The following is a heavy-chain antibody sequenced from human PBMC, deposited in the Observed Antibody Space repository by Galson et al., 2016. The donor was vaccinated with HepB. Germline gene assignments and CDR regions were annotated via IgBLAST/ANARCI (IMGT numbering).Heavy chain of an antibody. V-gene: IGHV4-4*02. J-gene: IGHJ4*02. Sequence: SETLSLTCAVSGASISSNNWWIWVRQPPGKGLEWIGEIYHSGFTNYNPSLKSRVTISVDMSKNQFSLKLNSVTAADTAVFYCARIHCSGGTCYPLDYWGQGTLVTVSS. CDR3: ARIHCSGGTCYPLDY. CDR2: IYHSGFT. D-gene: IGHD2-15*01. CDR1: GASISSNNW.